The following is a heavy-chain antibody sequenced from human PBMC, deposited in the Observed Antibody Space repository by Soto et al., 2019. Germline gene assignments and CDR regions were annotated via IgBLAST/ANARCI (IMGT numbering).Heavy chain of an antibody. CDR1: GGSITNSY. Sequence: PSESLSLTCTFSGGSITNSYWNWIRQPPGKGLEWIGCIYYTGSTNLNPSLKSRVSMSVDTSKNQFSLKLSSLTAADTAIYYCARANWFFDYWGQGTLVTVSS. CDR2: IYYTGST. V-gene: IGHV4-59*01. D-gene: IGHD7-27*01. CDR3: ARANWFFDY. J-gene: IGHJ4*02.